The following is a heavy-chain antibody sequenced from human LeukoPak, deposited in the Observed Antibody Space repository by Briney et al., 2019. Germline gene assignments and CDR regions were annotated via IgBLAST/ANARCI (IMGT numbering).Heavy chain of an antibody. D-gene: IGHD1-26*01. Sequence: SETLSLTCTVSGASISSTTFYWGWIRQPPGKGLKWIGTIYYSGSTYYNPSLKSRVTISVDASKNHFSLRLSSVTAADTAVYYCARRGVGPTRLYYFDYWGQGTLVTVSS. J-gene: IGHJ4*02. CDR1: GASISSTTFY. CDR2: IYYSGST. V-gene: IGHV4-39*02. CDR3: ARRGVGPTRLYYFDY.